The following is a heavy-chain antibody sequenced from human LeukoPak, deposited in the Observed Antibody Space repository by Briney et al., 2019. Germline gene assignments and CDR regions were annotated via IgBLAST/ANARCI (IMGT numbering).Heavy chain of an antibody. V-gene: IGHV4-34*01. CDR2: INHSGST. CDR3: ASAFYGSGSYRGDY. J-gene: IGHJ4*02. CDR1: GGSFSGYY. Sequence: SETLSLTCAVYGGSFSGYYWSWIRQPPGKGLEWIGEINHSGSTNYNPSLKSRVTISVDTSKNQFSLKLSSVTAADTAVYYCASAFYGSGSYRGDYWGQGTLVTVSS. D-gene: IGHD3-10*01.